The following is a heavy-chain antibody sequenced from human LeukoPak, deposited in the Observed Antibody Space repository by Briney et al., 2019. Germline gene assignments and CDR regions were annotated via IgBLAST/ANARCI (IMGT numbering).Heavy chain of an antibody. D-gene: IGHD2-2*02. Sequence: ASVKVSCKASGYTFTSYYMHWVRQAPGQGLEWMGIINPSGGSTSYAQKFQGRVTITADESTSTAYMELSSLRSEDTAVYYCAKGYRSSTSCYTGTGWFDPWGQGTLVTVSS. CDR2: INPSGGST. J-gene: IGHJ5*02. CDR1: GYTFTSYY. CDR3: AKGYRSSTSCYTGTGWFDP. V-gene: IGHV1-46*01.